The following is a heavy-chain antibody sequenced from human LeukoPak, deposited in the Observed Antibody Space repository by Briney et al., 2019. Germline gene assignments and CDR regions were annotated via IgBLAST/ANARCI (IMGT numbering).Heavy chain of an antibody. Sequence: PSQTLSLTCTVSGGSISSGDYYWSWIRQPPGKGLEWIGYIYYSGSTNYNPSLKSRVTISVDTSKNQFSLKLSSVTAADTAVYYCASARNTAGGNSRSGAFDIWGQGTMVTVSS. CDR1: GGSISSGDYY. D-gene: IGHD4-23*01. J-gene: IGHJ3*02. V-gene: IGHV4-61*08. CDR3: ASARNTAGGNSRSGAFDI. CDR2: IYYSGST.